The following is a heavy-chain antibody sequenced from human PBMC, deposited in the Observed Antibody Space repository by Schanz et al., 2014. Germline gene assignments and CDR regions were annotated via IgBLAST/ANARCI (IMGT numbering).Heavy chain of an antibody. CDR1: GFTFRSYA. V-gene: IGHV3-23*01. CDR2: VSASGGGP. CDR3: VKDDRGDVVVVAANY. J-gene: IGHJ4*02. Sequence: DVQLLESGGGLVQPGGSLRLSCIGSGFTFRSYALGWVRQAPGKGLEWVSLVSASGGGPFYADSVEGRFTISRDNSRNTVYLQMSSLRAEDTAVYYCVKDDRGDVVVVAANYWGQGAQVIVSS. D-gene: IGHD2-15*01.